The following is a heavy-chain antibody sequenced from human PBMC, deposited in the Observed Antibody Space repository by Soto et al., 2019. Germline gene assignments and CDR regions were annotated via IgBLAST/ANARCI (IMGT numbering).Heavy chain of an antibody. CDR2: ISHVGST. V-gene: IGHV4-34*01. D-gene: IGHD3-22*01. Sequence: QVQVQQLGAGLLKPSETLSLTCAVYGGSFSGYYWGWIRQHPGKGLEWIGEISHVGSTNYNPSLNSRLTMSVDTSQNQFSLKLTSVTAADTAVYYCARRGDYYDSSGDANEIWCQWPMVTVSS. CDR3: ARRGDYYDSSGDANEI. CDR1: GGSFSGYY. J-gene: IGHJ3*02.